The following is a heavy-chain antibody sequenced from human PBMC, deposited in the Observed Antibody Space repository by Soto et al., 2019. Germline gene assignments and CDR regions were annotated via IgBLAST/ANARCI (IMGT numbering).Heavy chain of an antibody. D-gene: IGHD3-10*01. Sequence: QLQLQESGPGLLKPSETLSRTCTVSGGSISSSSYYWGWIRQPPGKGLEWNGRIYYSGSTYYNPSLKSRVTISVDTSKNQFSLKLSSVTAADTAVYYCATLWGQDWGQGTLVTVSS. CDR2: IYYSGST. V-gene: IGHV4-39*01. CDR3: ATLWGQD. CDR1: GGSISSSSYY. J-gene: IGHJ4*02.